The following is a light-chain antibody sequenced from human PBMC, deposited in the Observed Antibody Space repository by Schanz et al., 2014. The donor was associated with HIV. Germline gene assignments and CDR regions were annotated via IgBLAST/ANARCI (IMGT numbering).Light chain of an antibody. J-gene: IGLJ3*02. CDR1: SSTFRSNA. V-gene: IGLV1-44*01. CDR2: NTY. CDR3: ATWDDSLDGWV. Sequence: QSVLTQPPSASGNPGQRVTISCSGSSSTFRSNAVNWYQHLPGTAPKLLIYNTYHRPSGVPDRFSGSKSGTSASLAISGLQAEDESDFFCATWDDSLDGWVFGGGTKLTVL.